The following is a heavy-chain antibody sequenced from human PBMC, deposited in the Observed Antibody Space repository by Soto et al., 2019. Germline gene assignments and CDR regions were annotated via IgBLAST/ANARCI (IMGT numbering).Heavy chain of an antibody. CDR3: ARGDCSGGSCYRDGPSFDY. V-gene: IGHV4-31*03. Sequence: PSETLALTCTVSGGSISSWCYYWSWIRQHPGKGLEWIGYIYYSGSTYYNPSLKSRVTISVDTSKNQFSLKLSSVTAADTAVYYCARGDCSGGSCYRDGPSFDYWGQGTLVTVSS. CDR2: IYYSGST. J-gene: IGHJ4*02. D-gene: IGHD2-15*01. CDR1: GGSISSWCYY.